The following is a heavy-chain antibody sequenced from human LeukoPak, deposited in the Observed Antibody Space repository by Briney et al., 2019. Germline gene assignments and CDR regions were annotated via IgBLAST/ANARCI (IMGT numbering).Heavy chain of an antibody. CDR2: INSDGSST. J-gene: IGHJ4*02. D-gene: IGHD2-15*01. Sequence: GGSLRLSCAASGFTFSSYWMHWVRQAPGKGLVWVSRINSDGSSTSYADSVKGRFTISRDNAKNTLYLQMNSLGAEDTAVYYCAREKDIVVVVAATDPGFGYWGQGTLVTVSS. CDR1: GFTFSSYW. V-gene: IGHV3-74*01. CDR3: AREKDIVVVVAATDPGFGY.